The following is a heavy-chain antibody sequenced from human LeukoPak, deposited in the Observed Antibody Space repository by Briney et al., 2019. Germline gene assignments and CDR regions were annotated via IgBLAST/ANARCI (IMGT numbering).Heavy chain of an antibody. D-gene: IGHD6-19*01. CDR3: ARALSSSGWYLNVALDI. V-gene: IGHV3-64*01. CDR2: ISSDGGNT. CDR1: GFTFSSYV. J-gene: IGHJ3*02. Sequence: GGSLRLSCAASGFTFSSYVMFWDRQAPGKGLEYVSGISSDGGNTYHANSLKGRFTISRDNSKNTLYLQMGSLRAEDMAVYYCARALSSSGWYLNVALDIWGQGTMVTFSS.